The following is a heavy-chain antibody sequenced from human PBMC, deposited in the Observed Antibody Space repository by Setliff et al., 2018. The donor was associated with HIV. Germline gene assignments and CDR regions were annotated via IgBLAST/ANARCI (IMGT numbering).Heavy chain of an antibody. J-gene: IGHJ4*02. V-gene: IGHV4-39*01. CDR3: ARLSGGMVPNY. Sequence: KTSETLSLTCTVSGGSITRTPYYWGWIRQPPGKGLECIGSIHHSGTAYDNPSLKSRVTISVDPSKNQILLRLSAVTAADTAGYYCARLSGGMVPNYWGQGTLVTVSS. D-gene: IGHD3-10*01. CDR1: GGSITRTPYY. CDR2: IHHSGTA.